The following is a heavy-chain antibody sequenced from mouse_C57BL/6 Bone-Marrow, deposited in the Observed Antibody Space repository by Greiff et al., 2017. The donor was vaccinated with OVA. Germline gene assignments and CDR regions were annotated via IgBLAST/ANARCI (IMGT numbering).Heavy chain of an antibody. CDR1: GYTFPDYY. Sequence: EVQLQQSGPELVKPGASVKISCKASGYTFPDYYMNWVKQSHGKSLEWIGDINPNNGGTSYNQKFKGKATLTVDKSSSTAYMELRSLTSEDSAVYYCAPDGYYVFAYWGQGTLVTVSA. CDR2: INPNNGGT. CDR3: APDGYYVFAY. D-gene: IGHD2-3*01. J-gene: IGHJ3*01. V-gene: IGHV1-26*01.